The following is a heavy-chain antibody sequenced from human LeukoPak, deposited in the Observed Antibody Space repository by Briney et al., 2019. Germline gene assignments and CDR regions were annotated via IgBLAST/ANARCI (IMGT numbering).Heavy chain of an antibody. J-gene: IGHJ4*02. CDR2: IYSDGST. CDR3: ARGGVYDLLTY. D-gene: IGHD3-9*01. CDR1: GFSVSSNY. Sequence: GGSLRLSCAASGFSVSSNYISWVRQAPGKGLEWVSIIYSDGSTFHADSVKGRFTMSRDNSKNTLDLQMNSLRADDTAIYYCARGGVYDLLTYWGQGTLVTVSS. V-gene: IGHV3-53*01.